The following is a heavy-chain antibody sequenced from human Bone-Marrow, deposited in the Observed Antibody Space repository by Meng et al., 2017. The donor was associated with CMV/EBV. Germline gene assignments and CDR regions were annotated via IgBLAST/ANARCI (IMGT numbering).Heavy chain of an antibody. V-gene: IGHV3-15*01. CDR2: IKSKTDGGTT. J-gene: IGHJ3*02. CDR1: GFSFSNAW. D-gene: IGHD2-2*01. CDR3: TTSEPKLVVPPARKGVRVIGNAFDI. Sequence: GESLKISCAASGFSFSNAWMCWGRQAPGKGLEWGGRIKSKTDGGTTDYATPVKGRFTISRDDSKNTLYLQMNSLKTEDTAVYYCTTSEPKLVVPPARKGVRVIGNAFDIWGQGTMVTVSS.